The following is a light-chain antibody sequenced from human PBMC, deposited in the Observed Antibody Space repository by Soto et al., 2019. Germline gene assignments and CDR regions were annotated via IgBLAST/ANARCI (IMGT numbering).Light chain of an antibody. V-gene: IGLV3-9*01. CDR3: QVWDSSTVV. CDR2: RDT. CDR1: NIGSQN. Sequence: SYELTQPLSVSVALGQTARITCGGNNIGSQNVHWYQQNPGQAPVLVIYRDTNRPSGIPERFSGSNSGNTATLTISRAQAGDEADYYCQVWDSSTVVFGGGTKLTVL. J-gene: IGLJ2*01.